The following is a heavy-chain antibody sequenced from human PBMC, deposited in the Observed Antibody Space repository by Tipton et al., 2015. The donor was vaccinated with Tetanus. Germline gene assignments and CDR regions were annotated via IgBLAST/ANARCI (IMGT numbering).Heavy chain of an antibody. V-gene: IGHV4-59*02. Sequence: SLRLSCTVSGDSVSGYYWSWIRQPPGKGLEWVGYVYYTGDTNYNPSLKSRVTISMDRSENQISLKMTSVTAADTAVYYCAGVTAQRTELYFEHWGQGTQVTVSS. J-gene: IGHJ1*01. CDR3: AGVTAQRTELYFEH. CDR2: VYYTGDT. CDR1: GDSVSGYY. D-gene: IGHD2-8*02.